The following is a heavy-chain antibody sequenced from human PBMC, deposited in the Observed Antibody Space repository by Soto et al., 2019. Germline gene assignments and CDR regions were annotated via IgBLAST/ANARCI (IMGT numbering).Heavy chain of an antibody. V-gene: IGHV1-46*01. D-gene: IGHD1-26*01. J-gene: IGHJ5*02. Sequence: ASVKVSCKASGYTFTSYYMHWVRQAPGQGPEWMGIINPSGGSTSYAQKFQGRVTMTRDTSTSTVYMELSSLRSEDTAVYYCARGGPRGRPNSGDWFDPWGQGTLVTVSS. CDR2: INPSGGST. CDR1: GYTFTSYY. CDR3: ARGGPRGRPNSGDWFDP.